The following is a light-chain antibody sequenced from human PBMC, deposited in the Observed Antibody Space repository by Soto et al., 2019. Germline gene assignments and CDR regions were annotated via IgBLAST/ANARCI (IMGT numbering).Light chain of an antibody. V-gene: IGKV3D-20*02. CDR3: QQRNTWPPVT. Sequence: IVLKPSPGTPCLSQGERATRSCRASQSVSSSYLAWYQQKPGQAPRLLIYGASNRASGIPDRFSGSGSGTILPFTISRLEPEEFAVYYCQQRNTWPPVTFDQGNKVEIK. J-gene: IGKJ1*01. CDR1: QSVSSSY. CDR2: GAS.